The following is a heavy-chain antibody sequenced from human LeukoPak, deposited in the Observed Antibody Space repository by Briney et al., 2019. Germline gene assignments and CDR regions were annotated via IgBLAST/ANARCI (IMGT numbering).Heavy chain of an antibody. CDR2: INPNSGGT. D-gene: IGHD6-13*01. Sequence: ASVKVSCKASGYTLTGYYMHWVRQAPGQGLEWMGWINPNSGGTNYAQKFQGRVTMIRDTSISTAYMELSRLRSDDTAVYYCARDGAAAGSYYYYYMDVWGKGTTVTVSS. CDR1: GYTLTGYY. CDR3: ARDGAAAGSYYYYYMDV. V-gene: IGHV1-2*02. J-gene: IGHJ6*03.